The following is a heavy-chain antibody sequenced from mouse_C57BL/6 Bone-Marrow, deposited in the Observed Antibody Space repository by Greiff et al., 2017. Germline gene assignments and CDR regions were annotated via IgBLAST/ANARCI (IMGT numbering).Heavy chain of an antibody. CDR3: ARGDNYGGYYFDD. J-gene: IGHJ2*01. D-gene: IGHD2-12*01. Sequence: QVQLQQSGAELVKPGASVKLSCKASGYTFTTYPIDWMKQNPGQSLEWIGNFHPSNDDTKYNEKFKGKATLTVEKSSSTVYLQLSRLTSDDAAVYYCARGDNYGGYYFDDGGKGTTLTVSS. CDR2: FHPSNDDT. CDR1: GYTFTTYP. V-gene: IGHV1-47*01.